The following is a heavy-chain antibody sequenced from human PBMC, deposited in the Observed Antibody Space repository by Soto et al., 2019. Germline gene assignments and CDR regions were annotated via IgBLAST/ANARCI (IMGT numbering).Heavy chain of an antibody. V-gene: IGHV2-5*02. CDR2: IYWDGVE. J-gene: IGHJ4*02. D-gene: IGHD2-15*01. CDR3: AHSPCSGGTCYLFDY. CDR1: GFSLSTSGVG. Sequence: GSGPTLVNPTQTLTLTCTISGFSLSTSGVGVGWIRQPPGKAPEWLALIYWDGVERYRPSLRSRLAITMDTSKNQVVLTMTSMDPVDTATYYCAHSPCSGGTCYLFDYWGQGAPVTVSS.